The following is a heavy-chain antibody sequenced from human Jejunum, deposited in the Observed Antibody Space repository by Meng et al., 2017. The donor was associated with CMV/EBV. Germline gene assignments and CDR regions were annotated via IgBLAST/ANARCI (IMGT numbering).Heavy chain of an antibody. J-gene: IGHJ4*02. V-gene: IGHV1-69*12. CDR3: ARVICGGDCYSDN. D-gene: IGHD2-21*02. Sequence: VQLVQSCAEVKEPGSSVKVSCKASGGTFSTDGISWVRQAPGQGLEWMGGIIPFIGTTDYAQKFQGRVTITADQSARTVYMEVRSLKSEDTGVYYCARVICGGDCYSDNWGQGTLVTVSS. CDR2: IIPFIGTT. CDR1: GGTFSTDG.